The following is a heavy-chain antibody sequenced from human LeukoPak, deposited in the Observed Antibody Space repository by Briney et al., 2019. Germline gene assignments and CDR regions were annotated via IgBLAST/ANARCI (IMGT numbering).Heavy chain of an antibody. J-gene: IGHJ4*02. V-gene: IGHV3-15*07. CDR3: TTAYYSGWYPDY. CDR2: IKSKTDGGTT. Sequence: GGSLRLSCAASGFTFSNAWMNWVRQAAGKGLEWVGRIKSKTDGGTTDYAAPVKGRFTISRDDSKNTLYLQMNSLKTEDTAVYYCTTAYYSGWYPDYWGQGTLVTVSS. D-gene: IGHD6-19*01. CDR1: GFTFSNAW.